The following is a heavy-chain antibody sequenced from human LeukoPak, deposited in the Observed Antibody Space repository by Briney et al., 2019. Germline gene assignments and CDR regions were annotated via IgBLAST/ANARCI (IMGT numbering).Heavy chain of an antibody. D-gene: IGHD3-10*02. V-gene: IGHV3-48*03. CDR2: ISSSGSTI. J-gene: IGHJ6*04. CDR3: AELGITMIGGV. Sequence: GGSLRLSCVASGFTFSSYAMSWVRQAPGKGLEGVSYISSSGSTIYYADSVKGRFTISRDNAKNSLYLQMNSLRAEDTAVYYCAELGITMIGGVWGKGTTVTISS. CDR1: GFTFSSYA.